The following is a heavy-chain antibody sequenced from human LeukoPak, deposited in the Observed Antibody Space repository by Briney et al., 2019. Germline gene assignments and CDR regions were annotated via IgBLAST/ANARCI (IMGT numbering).Heavy chain of an antibody. J-gene: IGHJ4*02. V-gene: IGHV4-4*02. CDR2: IYHAGST. D-gene: IGHD6-19*01. CDR1: GASISSSNW. CDR3: ARAAAVTGQFDF. Sequence: SETLSLTCTVSGASISSSNWWTWVRQPPGEALEWIGEIYHAGSTKYNPSLKSRFTISVDKSSNSFSLSLTSVTAADTAFYYCARAAAVTGQFDFWGQGTLVTVSS.